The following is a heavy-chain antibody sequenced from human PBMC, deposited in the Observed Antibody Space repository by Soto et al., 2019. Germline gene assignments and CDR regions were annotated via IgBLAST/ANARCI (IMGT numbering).Heavy chain of an antibody. D-gene: IGHD6-19*01. CDR2: ISSSGRAI. J-gene: IGHJ4*02. CDR1: GFTVSGND. CDR3: ASHNTSGWHYFDS. V-gene: IGHV3-11*01. Sequence: QLQLLESGGDLVKPGGSLRLSCAASGFTVSGNDLSWIRQAPGKGLEWVSSISSSGRAIYYADSVKGRFTISRDNAKDSLYLQMSSLRAEDTAIYYCASHNTSGWHYFDSWGQGTLVTVSS.